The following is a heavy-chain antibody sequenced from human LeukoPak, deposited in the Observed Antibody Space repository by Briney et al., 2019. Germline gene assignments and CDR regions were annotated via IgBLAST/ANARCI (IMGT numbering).Heavy chain of an antibody. CDR2: IYYSGST. CDR3: ARDEGGSAFDI. D-gene: IGHD3-16*01. J-gene: IGHJ3*02. V-gene: IGHV4-59*01. Sequence: SETLSLTCTVSGGSISSYYWSWIRQPPGKGLEWIGYIYYSGSTNYNPSLKSRVTISVDTSKNQFSLKLSPVTAADTAVYYCARDEGGSAFDIWGQGTMVTVSS. CDR1: GGSISSYY.